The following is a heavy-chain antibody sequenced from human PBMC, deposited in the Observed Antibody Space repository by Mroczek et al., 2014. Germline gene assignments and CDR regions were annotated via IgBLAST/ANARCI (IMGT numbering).Heavy chain of an antibody. V-gene: IGHV4-30-4*01. J-gene: IGHJ5*02. D-gene: IGHD3-10*01. CDR2: SITWEH. Sequence: KESGPGLVKPSQTLSLTCTVSVAPSAVVITTGVGSASPQGRAWSGLGTSITWEHLLQPSLKSRVTISVDTSKNQFSLKLSSVTAADTAVYYCARRSVGEWLNWFDPWGQGTLVTVSS. CDR1: VAPSAVVITT. CDR3: ARRSVGEWLNWFDP.